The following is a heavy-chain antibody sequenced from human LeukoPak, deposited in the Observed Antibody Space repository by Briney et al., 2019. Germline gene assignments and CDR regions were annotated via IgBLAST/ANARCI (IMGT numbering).Heavy chain of an antibody. CDR2: ISAYNGNT. Sequence: GASVKVSCKASGYTFTSYGISWVRQAPGQGLEWMGWISAYNGNTNCAQKLQGRVTMTTDTSTSTAYMELRSLRSDDTAVYYCARDSLSSGWFYYFDYWGQGTLVTVSS. CDR1: GYTFTSYG. CDR3: ARDSLSSGWFYYFDY. V-gene: IGHV1-18*01. J-gene: IGHJ4*02. D-gene: IGHD6-19*01.